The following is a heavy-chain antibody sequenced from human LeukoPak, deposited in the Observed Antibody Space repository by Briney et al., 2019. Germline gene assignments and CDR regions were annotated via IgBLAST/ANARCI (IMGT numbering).Heavy chain of an antibody. CDR1: GGSISSSSYY. V-gene: IGHV4-39*01. D-gene: IGHD3-10*01. J-gene: IGHJ6*03. CDR2: VYYSGTS. Sequence: SETLSLTCSVSGGSISSSSYYWGWIRQPPGKGLEWIGSVYYSGTSYYNPSLKSRVSMSVDTSKNQFFLKLSSVTAADTATYYCARRYGSGSYYYYNMDVWGKGTTVTVSS. CDR3: ARRYGSGSYYYYNMDV.